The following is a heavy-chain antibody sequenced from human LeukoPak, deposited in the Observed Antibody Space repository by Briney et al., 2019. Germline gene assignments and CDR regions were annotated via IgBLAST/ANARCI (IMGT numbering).Heavy chain of an antibody. D-gene: IGHD3-22*01. CDR1: GYTFTGYY. V-gene: IGHV1-2*02. CDR2: INPNSGGT. J-gene: IGHJ4*02. CDR3: ARVNYYDSSGSDEAYFDY. Sequence: GALVKVSCKASGYTFTGYYMHWVRQAPGQGLEWMGWINPNSGGTNYAQKFQGRVTMTRDTSISTAYMELSRLRSDDTAVYYCARVNYYDSSGSDEAYFDYWGQGTLVTVSS.